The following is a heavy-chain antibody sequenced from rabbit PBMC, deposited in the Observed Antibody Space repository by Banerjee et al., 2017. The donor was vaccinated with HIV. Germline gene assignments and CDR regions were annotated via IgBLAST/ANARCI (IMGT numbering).Heavy chain of an antibody. J-gene: IGHJ4*01. Sequence: QSLEESGGDLVKPGASLTLTCTASGFSFSSNAMCWVRQAPGKGLEWIGCIYTSSGSTWYASWVNGRFTISKTSSTTVTLQMTTLTAADTATYFCARGTSGWGAENLWGQGTLVTVS. D-gene: IGHD4-1*01. CDR1: GFSFSSNA. CDR2: IYTSSGST. CDR3: ARGTSGWGAENL. V-gene: IGHV1S40*01.